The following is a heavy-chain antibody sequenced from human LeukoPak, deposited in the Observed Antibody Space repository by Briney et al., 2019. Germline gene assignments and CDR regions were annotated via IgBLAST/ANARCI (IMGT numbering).Heavy chain of an antibody. V-gene: IGHV3-7*01. D-gene: IGHD3-10*01. Sequence: GGSLRLSCAASGFTSGNHWMSWVRQAPGKGLEWVGNINQDGSEKYYVDSVKGRFTISRDNAKNSLYLQMNSLRAEDTAVYYCGRAYGAGSCDYWGQGTLVTVSS. CDR2: INQDGSEK. CDR1: GFTSGNHW. J-gene: IGHJ4*02. CDR3: GRAYGAGSCDY.